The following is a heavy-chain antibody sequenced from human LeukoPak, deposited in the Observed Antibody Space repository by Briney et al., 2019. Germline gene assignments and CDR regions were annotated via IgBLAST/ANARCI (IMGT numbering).Heavy chain of an antibody. D-gene: IGHD3-22*01. J-gene: IGHJ4*02. CDR1: GGSISSSSYY. CDR2: IYYSGST. Sequence: SETLSLTCTVSGGSISSSSYYWGWIRQPPGKGLEWIGSIYYSGSTYYNPSLKSRVTISVDTSKNQFSLKLSSVTAADTAVYYCARTSYYYDSSGYYQFDYWGQGTLVTVSS. CDR3: ARTSYYYDSSGYYQFDY. V-gene: IGHV4-39*07.